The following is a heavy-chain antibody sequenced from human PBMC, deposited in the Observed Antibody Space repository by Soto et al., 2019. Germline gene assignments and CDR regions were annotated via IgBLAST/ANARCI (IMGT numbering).Heavy chain of an antibody. Sequence: GGSLRLSCAASGFSFSNHNMNWVRQAPGKGLEWISYISTSGSSIYYADSVKGRFTISRDNAKNTLYLQMNSLRAEDTAVYYCARGDRGAFDLWGQGTMVTVSS. J-gene: IGHJ3*01. CDR3: ARGDRGAFDL. V-gene: IGHV3-21*05. CDR2: ISTSGSSI. CDR1: GFSFSNHN. D-gene: IGHD2-21*02.